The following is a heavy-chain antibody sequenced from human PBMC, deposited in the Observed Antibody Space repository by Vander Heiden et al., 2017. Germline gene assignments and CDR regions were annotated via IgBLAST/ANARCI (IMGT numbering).Heavy chain of an antibody. Sequence: EVQLLESGRGLVQPGGSLRLFCAASGFTFSRHAMSWVRQAPGKGLEWVSAISGSGGSTYYADSVKGRFTISRDNSKNTLYLQMNSLRAEDTAVYYCATYSSSWSLKHWGQGTLVTVSS. J-gene: IGHJ1*01. D-gene: IGHD6-13*01. CDR3: ATYSSSWSLKH. V-gene: IGHV3-23*01. CDR1: GFTFSRHA. CDR2: ISGSGGST.